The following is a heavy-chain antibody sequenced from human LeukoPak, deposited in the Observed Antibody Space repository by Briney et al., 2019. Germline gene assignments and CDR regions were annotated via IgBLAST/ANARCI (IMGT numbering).Heavy chain of an antibody. V-gene: IGHV1-69*05. Sequence: SVKVSCKASGGTFSSYAISWVRQAPGQGLEWMGGIIPIFGTANYAQKFQGRVTITTDESTSTAYMELSSLRSEDTAVYYCAISSTTGELGAFDIWGQGTMVTVSS. J-gene: IGHJ3*02. D-gene: IGHD1-26*01. CDR1: GGTFSSYA. CDR2: IIPIFGTA. CDR3: AISSTTGELGAFDI.